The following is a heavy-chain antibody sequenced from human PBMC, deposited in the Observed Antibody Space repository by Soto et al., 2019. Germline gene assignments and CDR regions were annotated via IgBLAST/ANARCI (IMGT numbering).Heavy chain of an antibody. CDR3: TRSRRSILMVYGFGGMDV. V-gene: IGHV3-23*01. D-gene: IGHD2-8*01. CDR2: ISGSGDGT. CDR1: GFTVGSHA. J-gene: IGHJ6*02. Sequence: VQVLESGGGVVQRGGSLRLSCAASGFTVGSHAMSWVRQAPGKGLEWVSSISGSGDGTYYGDSVKGRFTISRDSSSSTLYLQMDNLRGEYTAVYFCTRSRRSILMVYGFGGMDVWGQGTTVTVSS.